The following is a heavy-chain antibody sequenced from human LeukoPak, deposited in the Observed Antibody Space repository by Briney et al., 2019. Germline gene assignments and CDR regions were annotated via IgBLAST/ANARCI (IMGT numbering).Heavy chain of an antibody. CDR3: ARDYYDSSGYYAPFDY. D-gene: IGHD3-22*01. CDR2: ISDSGGST. J-gene: IGHJ4*02. CDR1: GFTFSSYA. V-gene: IGHV3-23*01. Sequence: PGGSLRLSCAASGFTFSSYAMSWVRQAPGKGLEWVSAISDSGGSTYYADSVKGRFTISRDNSKNTLYLQMNSLRAEDTAVYYCARDYYDSSGYYAPFDYWGQGTLVTVSS.